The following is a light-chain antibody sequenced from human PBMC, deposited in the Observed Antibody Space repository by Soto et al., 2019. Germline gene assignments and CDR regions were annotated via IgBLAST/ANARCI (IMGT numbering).Light chain of an antibody. CDR2: EVT. CDR3: NSFSVNRPYV. J-gene: IGLJ1*01. V-gene: IGLV2-14*01. CDR1: SSDVGGYNA. Sequence: QSALAQPASVSGSPGQTISISCTGTSSDVGGYNAVSWYQHHPGKAPKLIIYEVTHRPAGVSGRFSASKSGNTASLTITGLQAAEEADYYCNSFSVNRPYVFGTGTKLTVL.